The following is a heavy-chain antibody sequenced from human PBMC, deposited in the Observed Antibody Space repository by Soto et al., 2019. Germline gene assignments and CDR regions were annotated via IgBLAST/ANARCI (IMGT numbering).Heavy chain of an antibody. D-gene: IGHD6-13*01. Sequence: GGSLRLSCAASGFTFSSYGMHWVRQAPGKGLEWVAVISYDGSNKYYADSVKGRFTISRDNSKNTLYLQMNSLRAEDTAVYYCAKDRDSSSWYGGFGYFDYWGQGTLVTVSS. CDR3: AKDRDSSSWYGGFGYFDY. CDR1: GFTFSSYG. J-gene: IGHJ4*02. V-gene: IGHV3-30*18. CDR2: ISYDGSNK.